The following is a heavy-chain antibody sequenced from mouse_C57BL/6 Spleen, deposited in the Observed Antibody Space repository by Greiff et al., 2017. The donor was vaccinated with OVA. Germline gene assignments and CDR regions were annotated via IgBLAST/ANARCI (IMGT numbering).Heavy chain of an antibody. CDR3: ATNYYGSSPSDY. J-gene: IGHJ2*01. CDR2: IYPGSGST. CDR1: GYTFTSYW. D-gene: IGHD1-1*01. Sequence: QVQLKESGAELVKPGASVKMSCKASGYTFTSYWITWVKQRPGQGLEWIGDIYPGSGSTNYNEKFKSKATLTVDASSSTAYMQLSSLTSEDSAVYYCATNYYGSSPSDYWGQGTTLTVSS. V-gene: IGHV1-55*01.